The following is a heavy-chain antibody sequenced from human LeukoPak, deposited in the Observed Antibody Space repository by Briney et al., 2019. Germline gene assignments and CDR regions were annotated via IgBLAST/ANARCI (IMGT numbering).Heavy chain of an antibody. D-gene: IGHD3-10*01. Sequence: SETLSLTCTVSGDSITSNHWSWLRQPPGKGLEWIGHISYTGSTNYNPSLKTRLTMSLDTSKNHFSLTLTSVTAADTALYYCARHVFSDGSPFDSWGQGSLVTVSS. CDR2: ISYTGST. V-gene: IGHV4-59*08. CDR3: ARHVFSDGSPFDS. J-gene: IGHJ4*02. CDR1: GDSITSNH.